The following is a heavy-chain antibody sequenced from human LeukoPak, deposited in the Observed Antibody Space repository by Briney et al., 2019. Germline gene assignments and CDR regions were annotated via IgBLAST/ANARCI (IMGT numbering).Heavy chain of an antibody. CDR1: GGSISSSSYY. J-gene: IGHJ5*02. CDR2: IYYSGST. CDR3: ARLGQVTWFDP. D-gene: IGHD2-21*02. Sequence: PSETLSLTCTVSGGSISSSSYYWGWIRQPPGTGLEWIGSIYYSGSTYYNPSLKSRVTISVDTSKNQFSLKLSSVTAADTAVYYCARLGQVTWFDPWGQGTLVTVSS. V-gene: IGHV4-39*01.